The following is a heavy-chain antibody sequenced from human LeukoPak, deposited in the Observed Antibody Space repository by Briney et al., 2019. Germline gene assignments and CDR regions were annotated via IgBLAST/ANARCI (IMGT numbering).Heavy chain of an antibody. D-gene: IGHD2-15*01. CDR1: GGSISSDY. J-gene: IGHJ4*02. CDR3: ARGAAETATYYFDY. CDR2: IYASGST. V-gene: IGHV4-4*07. Sequence: PSETLSLTCTVSGGSISSDYWSWIRQPAGKGLEWIGRIYASGSTNYNPSLKSRVTVSVDTSKNQFSLKLSSVTAADTAVYYCARGAAETATYYFDYWGQGTLVTVSS.